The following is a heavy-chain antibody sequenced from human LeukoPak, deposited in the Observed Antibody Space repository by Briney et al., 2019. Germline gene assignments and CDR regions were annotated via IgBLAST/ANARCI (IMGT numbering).Heavy chain of an antibody. CDR1: GYTFSTYG. J-gene: IGHJ4*02. Sequence: GASVRVSCKAFGYTFSTYGINWVRQAPGQGLEWMGWISTYNGDTSYAQKFQGRVIMTTDTSTNTAYLDLTRLISDDTAVYYCARDVRIILGEDFGGPAFDYWGQGTLVTVSS. CDR2: ISTYNGDT. V-gene: IGHV1-18*04. CDR3: ARDVRIILGEDFGGPAFDY. D-gene: IGHD4-23*01.